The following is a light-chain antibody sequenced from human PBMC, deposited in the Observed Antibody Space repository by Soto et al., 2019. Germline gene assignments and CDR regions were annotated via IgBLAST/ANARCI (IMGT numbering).Light chain of an antibody. CDR2: GNS. CDR3: HSYDRSLSGYV. Sequence: QSVLTQPPSVXGSPGQRVTISCTGSSSNIGAGYDVHWYQQLPGTAPKLLIYGNSNRPSGVPDRFSGSKSGTSASLAITGLQSEDEADYFCHSYDRSLSGYVFGSGTKVTV. V-gene: IGLV1-40*01. J-gene: IGLJ1*01. CDR1: SSNIGAGYD.